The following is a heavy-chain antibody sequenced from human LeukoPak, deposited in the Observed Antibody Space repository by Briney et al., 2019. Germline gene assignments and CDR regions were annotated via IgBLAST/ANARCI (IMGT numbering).Heavy chain of an antibody. CDR1: GYTFTSYY. V-gene: IGHV1-46*01. Sequence: ASVKVSCKASGYTFTSYYMHWVRQAPGQGLEWMGLINPTGGSTGYAQKFQGRVTMTRDMSTSTDYMEFSRLRSEYTAIYYCARDNSVGDNAWWFDLWGKGTLVSV. J-gene: IGHJ5*02. CDR2: INPTGGST. D-gene: IGHD3-16*01. CDR3: ARDNSVGDNAWWFDL.